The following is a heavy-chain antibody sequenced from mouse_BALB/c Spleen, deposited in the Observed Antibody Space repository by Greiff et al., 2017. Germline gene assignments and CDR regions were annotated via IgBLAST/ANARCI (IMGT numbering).Heavy chain of an antibody. V-gene: IGHV4-1*02. CDR2: INPDSSTI. J-gene: IGHJ4*01. CDR1: GFDFSRYW. Sequence: EVKLLESGGGLVQPGGSLKLSCAASGFDFSRYWMSWVRQAPGKGLEWIGEINPDSSTINYTPSLKDKFIISRDNAKNTLYLQMSKVRSEDTALYYCARQGDYYGSSYDAMDYWGQGTSVTVSS. D-gene: IGHD1-1*01. CDR3: ARQGDYYGSSYDAMDY.